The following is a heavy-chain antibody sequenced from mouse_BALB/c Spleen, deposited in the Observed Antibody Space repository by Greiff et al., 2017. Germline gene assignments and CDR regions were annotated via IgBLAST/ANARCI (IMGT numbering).Heavy chain of an antibody. CDR1: GFAFSSYD. CDR2: ISSGGGST. V-gene: IGHV5-12-1*01. J-gene: IGHJ2*01. D-gene: IGHD2-10*02. CDR3: ERNEYGNFDY. Sequence: EVQGVESGGGLVKPGGSLKLSCAASGFAFSSYDMSWVRQTPEKRLEWVAYISSGGGSTYYPDTVKGRFTISRDNAKNTLYLQMSSLTSEDKAMYDCERNEYGNFDYWGQGTTLTVSS.